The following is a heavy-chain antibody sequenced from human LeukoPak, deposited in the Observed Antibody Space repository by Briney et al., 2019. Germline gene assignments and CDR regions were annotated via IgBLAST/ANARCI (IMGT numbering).Heavy chain of an antibody. Sequence: GGSLRLSCAASGFTFSSYNMNWVRQAPGKGLEWVSAISGSGGSTYYADSVKGRFTISRDNSKNTLYLQMNSLRAEDTAVYYCAKEKSSGWYGDAFDIWGQGTMVTVSS. CDR2: ISGSGGST. CDR3: AKEKSSGWYGDAFDI. J-gene: IGHJ3*02. V-gene: IGHV3-23*01. CDR1: GFTFSSYN. D-gene: IGHD6-19*01.